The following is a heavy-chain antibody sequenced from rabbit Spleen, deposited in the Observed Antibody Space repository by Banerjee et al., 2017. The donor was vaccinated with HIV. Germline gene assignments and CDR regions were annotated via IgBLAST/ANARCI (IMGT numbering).Heavy chain of an antibody. V-gene: IGHV1S47*01. D-gene: IGHD4-1*01. Sequence: EQLVESGGGLVQPGGSLKLSCKDSGFDFSSYGVSWVRQDPGKGLEWIVYIDPIFGITYFANWVNVRFTISSHNAQNTLFLQLNSLTAADTATYFCVREVAAKFSLWGPGTLVTGS. CDR1: GFDFSSYG. CDR3: VREVAAKFSL. CDR2: IDPIFGIT. J-gene: IGHJ4*01.